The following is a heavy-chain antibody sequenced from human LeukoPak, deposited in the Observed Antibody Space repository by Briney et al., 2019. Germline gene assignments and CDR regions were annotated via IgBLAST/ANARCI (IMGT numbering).Heavy chain of an antibody. J-gene: IGHJ4*02. CDR1: GFTFSSYS. CDR3: ARGKGDIVVVPAGPFDY. Sequence: GGSLRLSCAASGFTFSSYSMNWVRQAPGKGLEWVSYISSSSSTIYYADSVKGRFTISRDDAKNSLYLQMNSLRAEDTAVYYCARGKGDIVVVPAGPFDYWGQGTLVTVSS. D-gene: IGHD2-2*01. V-gene: IGHV3-48*01. CDR2: ISSSSSTI.